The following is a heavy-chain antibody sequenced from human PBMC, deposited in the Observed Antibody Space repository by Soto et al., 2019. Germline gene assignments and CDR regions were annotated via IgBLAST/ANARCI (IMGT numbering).Heavy chain of an antibody. V-gene: IGHV1-69*13. J-gene: IGHJ6*02. Sequence: SVKVSCKASGGTFSSYAISWVRQAPGQGLEWMGGIIPIFGTANYVQKFQGRVTITADESTSTAYMELSSLRSEDTAVYYCAGDIVATLNYYYYGMDVWGQGTTVTVSS. CDR2: IIPIFGTA. CDR3: AGDIVATLNYYYYGMDV. D-gene: IGHD5-12*01. CDR1: GGTFSSYA.